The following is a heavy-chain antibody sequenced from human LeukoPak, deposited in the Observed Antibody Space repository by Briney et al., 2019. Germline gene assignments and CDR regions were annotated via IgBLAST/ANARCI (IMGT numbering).Heavy chain of an antibody. CDR3: ARDLGTVYYYGMDV. Sequence: GGSLRLSCAASGFTFSSYAMHWVCQAPGKGLEWVAVISYDGSNKYYADSVKGRFTISRDNSKNTLYLQMNSLRAEDTAVYYCARDLGTVYYYGMDVWGQGTTVTVSS. D-gene: IGHD1-14*01. J-gene: IGHJ6*02. CDR2: ISYDGSNK. V-gene: IGHV3-30*14. CDR1: GFTFSSYA.